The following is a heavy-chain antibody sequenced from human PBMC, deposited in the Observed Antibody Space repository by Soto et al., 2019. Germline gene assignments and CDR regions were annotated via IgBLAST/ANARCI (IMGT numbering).Heavy chain of an antibody. J-gene: IGHJ6*02. CDR3: ARGGMEMATINSSYYYYGMDV. D-gene: IGHD5-12*01. Sequence: SVKVSGKASGGTFSSYAISWVRQAPGQGLEWMGGIIPIFGTANYAQKFQGRVTITADKSTSTAYMELSSLRSEDTAVYYCARGGMEMATINSSYYYYGMDVWGQGTTVTVSS. V-gene: IGHV1-69*06. CDR2: IIPIFGTA. CDR1: GGTFSSYA.